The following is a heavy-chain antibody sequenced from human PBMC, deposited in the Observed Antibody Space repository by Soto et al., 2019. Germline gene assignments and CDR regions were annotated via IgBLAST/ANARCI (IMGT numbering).Heavy chain of an antibody. J-gene: IGHJ4*02. CDR1: GFTFSSYW. CDR2: IKQDGSEK. CDR3: ARDLASYTVTTMVVGY. V-gene: IGHV3-7*01. Sequence: EVQLVESGGGLVQPGGSLRLSCAASGFTFSSYWMSWVRQAPGKGLEWVANIKQDGSEKYYVDSVKGRFTISRDNAKNSLYLQMNSLRAEDTAVYYCARDLASYTVTTMVVGYWGQGTLVTVSS. D-gene: IGHD4-17*01.